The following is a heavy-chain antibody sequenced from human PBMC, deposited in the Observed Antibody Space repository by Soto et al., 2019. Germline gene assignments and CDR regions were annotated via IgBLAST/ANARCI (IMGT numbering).Heavy chain of an antibody. CDR2: IVVGSGNT. D-gene: IGHD3-3*01. Sequence: GASVKVSCKASGFTFTSFAMQWVRQARGQRLEWIGWIVVGSGNTNYAQKFQERVTITRDTSTSTAYMELSSLRSEDTAVYYCAADPPPFFGVPKGWFDPWGQGTLVTVSS. J-gene: IGHJ5*02. CDR3: AADPPPFFGVPKGWFDP. CDR1: GFTFTSFA. V-gene: IGHV1-58*02.